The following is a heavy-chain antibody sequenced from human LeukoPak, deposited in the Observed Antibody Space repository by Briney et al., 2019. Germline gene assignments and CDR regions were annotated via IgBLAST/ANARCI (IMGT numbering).Heavy chain of an antibody. CDR1: GASISSYY. CDR3: ARYGGWGLYGMDV. CDR2: IYYSGST. V-gene: IGHV4-59*01. Sequence: PSETLSLTCTVSGASISSYYWSWLRQPPGKGLEWIGYIYYSGSTNYNPSLKSRVTISVDTSKNQFSLKLSSVTAADTAVYYCARYGGWGLYGMDVWGQGTTVTVSS. D-gene: IGHD7-27*01. J-gene: IGHJ6*02.